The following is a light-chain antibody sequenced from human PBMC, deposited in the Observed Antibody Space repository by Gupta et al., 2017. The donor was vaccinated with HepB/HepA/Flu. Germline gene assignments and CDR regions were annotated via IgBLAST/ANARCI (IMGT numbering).Light chain of an antibody. CDR2: DVS. J-gene: IGLJ1*01. CDR1: SSDVGGYNY. V-gene: IGLV2-14*03. Sequence: QSALTQPASVSGSPGQSITISCTGTSSDVGGYNYVSWYQQNPGKGPKLMIYDVSSRPSGVSNRFSGSKSGNTASLTTSGLQAEDEADYYCSSHTSSTIFFGTGTKVTVL. CDR3: SSHTSSTIF.